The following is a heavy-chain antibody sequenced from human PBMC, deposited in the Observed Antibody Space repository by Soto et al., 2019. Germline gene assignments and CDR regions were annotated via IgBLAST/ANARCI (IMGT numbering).Heavy chain of an antibody. CDR1: GDSVSSNSAA. V-gene: IGHV6-1*01. CDR3: ARGLWFGETYYYYGMDV. Sequence: QSQTLSLTCAISGDSVSSNSAAWNWIRQSPSRGLEWLGRTYYRSKWYNDYAVSVKSRITINPDTSKNQFSLQLNSVTPEDTAVYYCARGLWFGETYYYYGMDVWGQGTTVTVSS. D-gene: IGHD3-10*01. J-gene: IGHJ6*02. CDR2: TYYRSKWYN.